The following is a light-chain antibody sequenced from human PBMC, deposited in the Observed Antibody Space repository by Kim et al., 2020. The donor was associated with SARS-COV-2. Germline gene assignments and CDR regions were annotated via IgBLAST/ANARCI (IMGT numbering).Light chain of an antibody. CDR1: QSVSGW. V-gene: IGKV1-39*01. Sequence: ASVGDRVTITCRTSQSVSGWLNWYQQKPGKAPHLLIYRTSTLQSGVPPRLSSSASGTDFTHTSSSLQPEDFATYYCQQSYNFPRTFGQGTKVDIK. CDR3: QQSYNFPRT. CDR2: RTS. J-gene: IGKJ1*01.